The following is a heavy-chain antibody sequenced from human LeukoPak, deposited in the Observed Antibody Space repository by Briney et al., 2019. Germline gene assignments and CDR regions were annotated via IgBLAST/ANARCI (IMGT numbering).Heavy chain of an antibody. D-gene: IGHD3-10*01. Sequence: PGGSLRLSCAASGFTFSNAWMSWVRQAPGKGLEWVGRIKSKTDGGTTDYAAPVKGRFTISRDDSKNTLYLQMNSLKTEDTAVYYCTTDHELLWFGEGDWFDPWGQGTLVTVSS. CDR1: GFTFSNAW. J-gene: IGHJ5*02. V-gene: IGHV3-15*01. CDR3: TTDHELLWFGEGDWFDP. CDR2: IKSKTDGGTT.